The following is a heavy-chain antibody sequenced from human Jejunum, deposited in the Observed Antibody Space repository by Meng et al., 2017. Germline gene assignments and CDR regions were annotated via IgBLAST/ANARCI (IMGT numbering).Heavy chain of an antibody. CDR2: IYSGGRT. J-gene: IGHJ5*02. D-gene: IGHD3-22*01. CDR3: ARDYYDSSGVNWLDP. Sequence: QLPLRESGPGLVKPSETLSFTCRVPGGSISSSGYYWGWLRQPPGKGLEWIGNIYSGGRTYYNPSLKSRVTISIDTSKNQFSLSLTSVTAADTALYFCARDYYDSSGVNWLDPWGQGTLVTVSS. V-gene: IGHV4-39*07. CDR1: GGSISSSGYY.